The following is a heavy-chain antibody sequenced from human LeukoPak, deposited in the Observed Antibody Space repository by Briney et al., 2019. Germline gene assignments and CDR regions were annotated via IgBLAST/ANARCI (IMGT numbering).Heavy chain of an antibody. V-gene: IGHV4-39*02. D-gene: IGHD6-25*01. J-gene: IGHJ4*02. CDR1: GDSVTSSGYY. Sequence: SETLSLTCSVSGDSVTSSGYYWVWIRQPPGKGPEWIGNVYYGGTTYYNPSLKSRVTIFVDTSKNDFSLKLISVTAADTAIYYCARRRSGSSEVVYWGQGTLVTVSP. CDR3: ARRRSGSSEVVY. CDR2: VYYGGTT.